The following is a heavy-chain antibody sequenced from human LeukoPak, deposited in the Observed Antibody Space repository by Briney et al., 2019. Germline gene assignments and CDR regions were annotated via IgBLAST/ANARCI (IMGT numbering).Heavy chain of an antibody. CDR2: INHSGST. CDR3: ARGTYSSSWYYYYYGMDV. CDR1: GGSFSGYY. Sequence: PSETLSLTCAVYGGSFSGYYWSWIRQPPGKGLEWIGEINHSGSTNYNPSLKSRVTISVDTSKNQFSLKLSSVTAADTAAYYCARGTYSSSWYYYYYGMDVWGQGTTVTVSS. V-gene: IGHV4-34*01. D-gene: IGHD6-13*01. J-gene: IGHJ6*02.